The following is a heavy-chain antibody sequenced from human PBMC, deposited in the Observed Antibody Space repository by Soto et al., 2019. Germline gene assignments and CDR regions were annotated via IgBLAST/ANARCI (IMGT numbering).Heavy chain of an antibody. V-gene: IGHV1-69*06. Sequence: ASVKVSCKASGGTFSSYAISWVRQAPGQGLEWMGGIIPIFGTANYAQKFQGRVTITADKSTSTAYMELSSLRSEDTAMYYCARLLYDNNCYYSSGDYYGVDVWGQGTTVTVSS. CDR2: IIPIFGTA. J-gene: IGHJ6*02. CDR1: GGTFSSYA. CDR3: ARLLYDNNCYYSSGDYYGVDV. D-gene: IGHD3-22*01.